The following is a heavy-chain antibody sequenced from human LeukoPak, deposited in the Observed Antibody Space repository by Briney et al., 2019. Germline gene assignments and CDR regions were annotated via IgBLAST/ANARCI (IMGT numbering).Heavy chain of an antibody. CDR3: AIGDGLGELSSSFDH. CDR2: ISGSGGST. CDR1: GFTFSSYA. Sequence: PGGSLRLSCAASGFTFSSYAMSWVRQAPGKGLEWVSTISGSGGSTYYADSVKGRFTISRDNSKNTLYLQMNSLRAEDTAVFYCAIGDGLGELSSSFDHWGQGTLVTVSS. J-gene: IGHJ4*02. V-gene: IGHV3-23*01. D-gene: IGHD3-16*02.